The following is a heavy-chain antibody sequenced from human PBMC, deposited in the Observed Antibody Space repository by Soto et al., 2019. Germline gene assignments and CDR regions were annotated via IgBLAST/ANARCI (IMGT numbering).Heavy chain of an antibody. CDR3: AREPDIVVVVAAGYGGMDV. J-gene: IGHJ6*02. Sequence: QVQLVESGGGVVQPGRSLRLSCAASGFTFSSYGMHWVRQAPGKALEWVAVIWYDGSNKYYADSVKGRFTISRDNSKNTLYLQINSLRAEDTAVYYCAREPDIVVVVAAGYGGMDVWGQGTTVNVSS. V-gene: IGHV3-33*01. CDR1: GFTFSSYG. CDR2: IWYDGSNK. D-gene: IGHD2-15*01.